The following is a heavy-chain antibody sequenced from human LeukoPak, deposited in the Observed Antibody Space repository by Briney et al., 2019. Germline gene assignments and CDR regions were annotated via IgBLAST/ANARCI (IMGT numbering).Heavy chain of an antibody. CDR3: AGLSVVVAATHWFDP. CDR2: INSDGSST. V-gene: IGHV3-74*01. Sequence: GGSLRLSCAASGFTFSSYWMHWVRQAPGKGLVWVSRINSDGSSTSYADSVKGRFTISRDNAKNTLYLQMNSLRAEDTAVYYCAGLSVVVAATHWFDPWSQGTLVTVSS. D-gene: IGHD2-15*01. J-gene: IGHJ5*02. CDR1: GFTFSSYW.